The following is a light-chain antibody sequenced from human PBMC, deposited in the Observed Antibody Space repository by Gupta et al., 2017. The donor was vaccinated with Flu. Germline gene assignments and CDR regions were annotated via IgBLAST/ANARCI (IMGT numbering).Light chain of an antibody. CDR3: RSYTTTSTYV. V-gene: IGLV2-14*01. J-gene: IGLJ1*01. Sequence: PALTPPASVSGSPGQSITTSCTATSSDVGGYNYVSCYQQHPGKAPKFIDYEVSNRPSGFYNRFSGSKSSNTASLTISGLQAEDEADYYCRSYTTTSTYVFGTGTKVTVL. CDR2: EVS. CDR1: SSDVGGYNY.